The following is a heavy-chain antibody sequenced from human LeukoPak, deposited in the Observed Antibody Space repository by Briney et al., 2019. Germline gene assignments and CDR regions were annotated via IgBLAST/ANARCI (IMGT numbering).Heavy chain of an antibody. V-gene: IGHV1-46*01. Sequence: GASVKVSCKASGYTFTSYYMHWVRQAPGQGLEWMGIINPTSGSTSYAQKFQGRVTMTRDASTSTVYMELSSLRSEDTAVYYCARDLSNWNYFDYWGQGTLVTVSS. CDR1: GYTFTSYY. J-gene: IGHJ4*02. D-gene: IGHD1-20*01. CDR2: INPTSGST. CDR3: ARDLSNWNYFDY.